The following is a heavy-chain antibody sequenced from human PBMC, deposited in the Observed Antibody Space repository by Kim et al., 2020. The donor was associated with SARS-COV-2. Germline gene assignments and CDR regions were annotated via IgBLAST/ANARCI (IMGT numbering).Heavy chain of an antibody. CDR3: ARAGRTFFGVVGAFDI. V-gene: IGHV4-31*03. Sequence: SETLSLTCTVSGGSISSGGYNWSWIRQHPGKGLEWIGYIYYSGSTYYNPSLKSRVTISVDTSKNQFSLKLSSVTAADTAVYYCARAGRTFFGVVGAFDIWGQGTMVTVSS. J-gene: IGHJ3*02. CDR2: IYYSGST. D-gene: IGHD3-3*01. CDR1: GGSISSGGYN.